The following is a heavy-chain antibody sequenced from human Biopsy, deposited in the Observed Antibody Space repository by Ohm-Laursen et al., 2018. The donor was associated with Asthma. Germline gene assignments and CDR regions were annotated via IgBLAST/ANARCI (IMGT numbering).Heavy chain of an antibody. D-gene: IGHD6-19*01. V-gene: IGHV3-53*01. J-gene: IGHJ4*02. CDR1: GFTDSRDH. CDR3: ARGDSSGWSHYYFDY. Sequence: SLRLSCTASGFTDSRDHMFWVRQAPGKGLEWVSVIYSGGTSHTADSVRGRSTISRDFSKNTLHLQMHSLRVEDTAVYYCARGDSSGWSHYYFDYWGQGTLVTVSS. CDR2: IYSGGTS.